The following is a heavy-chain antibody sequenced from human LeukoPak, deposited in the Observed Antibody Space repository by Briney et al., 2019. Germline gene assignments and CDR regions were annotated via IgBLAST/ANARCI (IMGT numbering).Heavy chain of an antibody. Sequence: IRVSRGSTYYADSGKGRFTISRDNSKNTLYLQMNSLRAEDAAVYYCAKDPFNHYGYDYFDYWGQGTLVTVSS. CDR2: IRVSRGST. V-gene: IGHV3-23*01. D-gene: IGHD5-12*01. J-gene: IGHJ4*02. CDR3: AKDPFNHYGYDYFDY.